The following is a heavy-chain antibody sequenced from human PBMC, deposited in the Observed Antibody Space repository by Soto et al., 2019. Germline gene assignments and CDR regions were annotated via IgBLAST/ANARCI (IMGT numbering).Heavy chain of an antibody. CDR1: GFTFSSYG. CDR3: AKDEAVDI. V-gene: IGHV3-30*18. Sequence: GGSLKIACAASGFTFSSYGMHWVRQAPGKGLEWVAVISYDGSNKYYADSVKGRFTISRDNSKNTLYLQMNSLRAEDTAVYYCAKDEAVDIWGQGTMVTVSS. CDR2: ISYDGSNK. J-gene: IGHJ3*02.